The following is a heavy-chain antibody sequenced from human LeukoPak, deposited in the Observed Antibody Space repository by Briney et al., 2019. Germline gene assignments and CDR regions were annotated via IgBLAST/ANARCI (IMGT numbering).Heavy chain of an antibody. Sequence: GGSLRPSCAASGFTFDDYGMSWVRQAPGKGLEWVSGINWNGGRTGYADSVKGRFTISRDNAKNSLYLHMNSLRAEDTAVYYCAELGITMIGGVWGKGTTVTISS. V-gene: IGHV3-20*04. CDR3: AELGITMIGGV. CDR1: GFTFDDYG. CDR2: INWNGGRT. D-gene: IGHD3-10*02. J-gene: IGHJ6*04.